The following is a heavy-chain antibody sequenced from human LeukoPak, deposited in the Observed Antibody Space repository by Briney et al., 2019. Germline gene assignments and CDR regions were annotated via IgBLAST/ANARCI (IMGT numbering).Heavy chain of an antibody. D-gene: IGHD2-2*01. CDR3: ARNLRGSSTSRNNYYYYYMDV. J-gene: IGHJ6*03. V-gene: IGHV4-4*02. Sequence: SETLSLTCAVSGASISKTNWWSWVRQPPGKGLEWIGEIYHSGKTNYNPSLKSRVTISVDKSKNQISLKLSSVTAADTAVYYCARNLRGSSTSRNNYYYYYMDVWGKGTTVTISS. CDR1: GASISKTNW. CDR2: IYHSGKT.